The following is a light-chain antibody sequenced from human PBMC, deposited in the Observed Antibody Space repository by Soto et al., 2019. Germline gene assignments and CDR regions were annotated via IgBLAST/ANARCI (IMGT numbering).Light chain of an antibody. CDR2: EVN. V-gene: IGLV2-8*01. Sequence: QSVLTQPPSASGSPGQSVTISCTGTSSDIGGYNSVSWYQQHPGKAPRLMIYEVNKRPSGVPDRFSGSKSGYTASLTVYGLQTEDEAFYYCSSSAGIYHYLVFGGGTKLTVL. J-gene: IGLJ3*02. CDR3: SSSAGIYHYLV. CDR1: SSDIGGYNS.